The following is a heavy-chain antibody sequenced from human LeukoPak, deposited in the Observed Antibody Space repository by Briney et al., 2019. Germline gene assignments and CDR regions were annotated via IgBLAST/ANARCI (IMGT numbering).Heavy chain of an antibody. CDR1: GGSFSGYY. J-gene: IGHJ5*02. CDR2: INHSGST. CDR3: ARVGTLSSSWYVFWFDP. V-gene: IGHV4-34*01. Sequence: PSETPSLTCAVYGGSFSGYYWSWIRQPPGKGLEWIGEINHSGSTNYNPSLKSRVTISVDTSKNQFSLKLSSVTAADTAVYYCARVGTLSSSWYVFWFDPWGQGTLVTVSS. D-gene: IGHD6-13*01.